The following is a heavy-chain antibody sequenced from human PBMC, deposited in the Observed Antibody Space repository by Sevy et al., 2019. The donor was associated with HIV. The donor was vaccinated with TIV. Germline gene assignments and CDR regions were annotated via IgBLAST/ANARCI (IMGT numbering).Heavy chain of an antibody. CDR3: AKDQGRAYYYDSSGYFPFDY. J-gene: IGHJ4*02. Sequence: GGSLRLSCAASGFTFSSYAMSWVRQAPGKGLEWVSAISGSGGSTYYADSVKGRFTISRDNSKNTLYLQMNSLRAEDTAVYYCAKDQGRAYYYDSSGYFPFDYWGQGTLVTVSS. CDR2: ISGSGGST. CDR1: GFTFSSYA. D-gene: IGHD3-22*01. V-gene: IGHV3-23*01.